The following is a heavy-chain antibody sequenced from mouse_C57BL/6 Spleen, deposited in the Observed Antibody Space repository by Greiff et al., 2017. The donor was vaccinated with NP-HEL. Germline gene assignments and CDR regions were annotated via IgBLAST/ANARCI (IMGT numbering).Heavy chain of an antibody. J-gene: IGHJ3*01. CDR1: GYTFTSYW. CDR3: ASRYYGYWDFAY. D-gene: IGHD2-2*01. V-gene: IGHV1-64*01. CDR2: IHPNSGST. Sequence: QVQLQQPGAELVKPGASVKLSCKASGYTFTSYWMHWVKQRPGQGLEWIGMIHPNSGSTNYNEKFKSKATLTVDKSSSTAYMQLSSLTSEDSAVYYCASRYYGYWDFAYWGQGTLVTVSA.